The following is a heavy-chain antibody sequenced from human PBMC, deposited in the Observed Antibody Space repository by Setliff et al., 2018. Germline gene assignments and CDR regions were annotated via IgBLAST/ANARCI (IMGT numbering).Heavy chain of an antibody. CDR1: GGSISSGGFY. V-gene: IGHV4-61*09. D-gene: IGHD1-26*01. CDR3: ATRKSSGRLYYMDV. CDR2: FHTGGAT. Sequence: TLSLTCRVSGGSISSGGFYWSWIRQSAGRGLEWIGHFHTGGATDYNLSLKSRVTISGDTSKNQVSLRLSSVTAADTAVYYCATRKSSGRLYYMDVWGKGTTVTVSS. J-gene: IGHJ6*03.